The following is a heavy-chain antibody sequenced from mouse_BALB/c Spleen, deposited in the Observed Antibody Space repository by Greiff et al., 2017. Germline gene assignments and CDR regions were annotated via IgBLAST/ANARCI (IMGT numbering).Heavy chain of an antibody. J-gene: IGHJ4*01. CDR1: GYTFTSYW. CDR3: ARELRRPD. D-gene: IGHD1-2*01. V-gene: IGHV1-69*02. Sequence: QVQLQQPGAELVKPGASVKLSCKASGYTFTSYWMHWVKQRPGQGLEWIGEIDPSDSYTNYNQKFKGKATLTVDKSSSTAYMQLSSLTSEDSAVYYCARELRRPDWGQGTSVTVSS. CDR2: IDPSDSYT.